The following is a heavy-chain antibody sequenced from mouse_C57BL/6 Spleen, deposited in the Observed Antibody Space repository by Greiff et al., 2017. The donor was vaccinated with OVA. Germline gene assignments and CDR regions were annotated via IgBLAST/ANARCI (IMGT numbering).Heavy chain of an antibody. CDR3: ASLYYYGSSYGWYFDV. D-gene: IGHD1-1*01. Sequence: EVQGVESGGGLVQPGGSLSLSCAASGFTFTDYYMSWVRQPPGKALEWLGFIRNKANGYTTEYSASVKGRFTISRDNSQSILYLQMNALRAEDSATYYCASLYYYGSSYGWYFDVWGTGTTVTVSS. J-gene: IGHJ1*03. V-gene: IGHV7-3*01. CDR2: IRNKANGYTT. CDR1: GFTFTDYY.